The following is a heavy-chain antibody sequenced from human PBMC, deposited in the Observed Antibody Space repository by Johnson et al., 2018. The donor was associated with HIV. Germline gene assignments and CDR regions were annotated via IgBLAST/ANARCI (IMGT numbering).Heavy chain of an antibody. CDR2: LSYDGSNK. Sequence: QVQLVESGGGVVQPGRSLRLSCAASGFTFSSYAMHWVRQAPGKGLEWVAVLSYDGSNKYYADSVKGRFTISRDNSKNTLYLQFNSLTAEDTAVYYCARAGIVFDIWGQGTMVPVSS. J-gene: IGHJ3*02. D-gene: IGHD2-15*01. V-gene: IGHV3-30*04. CDR1: GFTFSSYA. CDR3: ARAGIVFDI.